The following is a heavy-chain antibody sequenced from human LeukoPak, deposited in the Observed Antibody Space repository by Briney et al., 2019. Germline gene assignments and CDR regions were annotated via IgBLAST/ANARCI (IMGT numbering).Heavy chain of an antibody. CDR3: ARVPEYYDSSFFDY. CDR1: GGSFSGYY. J-gene: IGHJ4*02. CDR2: INHSGST. D-gene: IGHD3-22*01. Sequence: KPSETLSLTCAVYGGSFSGYYWSWIRQPPGKGLEWIGEINHSGSTNYNPSLKSRVTISVDTSKNQFSLKLSSVTAADTAVYYCARVPEYYDSSFFDYWGQGTLVTVSS. V-gene: IGHV4-34*01.